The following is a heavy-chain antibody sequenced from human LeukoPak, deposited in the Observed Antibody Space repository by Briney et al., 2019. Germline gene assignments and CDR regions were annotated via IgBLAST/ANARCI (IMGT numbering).Heavy chain of an antibody. CDR1: GYSFTSYW. V-gene: IGHV5-51*01. CDR3: ARLLGYCSGGSCYSPFAFDI. CDR2: IYPGDSDT. Sequence: GESLKISCKGSGYSFTSYWIGWVRQMPGKGLEWMGIIYPGDSDTRYSPSFQGQVTISADKSISTAYLQWSSLKASDTAMYYCARLLGYCSGGSCYSPFAFDIWGQGTLVTVSS. J-gene: IGHJ4*02. D-gene: IGHD2-15*01.